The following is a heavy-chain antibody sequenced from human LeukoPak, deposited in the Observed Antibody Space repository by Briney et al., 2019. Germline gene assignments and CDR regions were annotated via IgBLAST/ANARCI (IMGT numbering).Heavy chain of an antibody. CDR1: GGSISSSSYY. CDR2: IYYSGST. J-gene: IGHJ2*01. CDR3: ASGYSYGRGYWYFDL. D-gene: IGHD5-18*01. V-gene: IGHV4-61*01. Sequence: SETLSLTCTVSGGSISSSSYYWSWIRQPPGKGLEWIGYIYYSGSTNYNPSLKSRVTISVDTSKNQFSLKLSSVTAADTAVYYCASGYSYGRGYWYFDLWGRGTLVTVSS.